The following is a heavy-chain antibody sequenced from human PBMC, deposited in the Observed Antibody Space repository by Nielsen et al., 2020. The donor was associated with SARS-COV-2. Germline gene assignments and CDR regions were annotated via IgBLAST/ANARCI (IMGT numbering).Heavy chain of an antibody. J-gene: IGHJ4*02. CDR2: ISPTNTYI. CDR3: AREGIDWYYFDY. V-gene: IGHV3-21*01. Sequence: GSLRLSCAASGFYFKNYNMNWIRQAPGKGLEWVASISPTNTYIHYADSLKGRFTISRDNAKNSLYLEVSSLRVEDTAVYYCAREGIDWYYFDYWGQGALVTVSS. CDR1: GFYFKNYN. D-gene: IGHD3-9*01.